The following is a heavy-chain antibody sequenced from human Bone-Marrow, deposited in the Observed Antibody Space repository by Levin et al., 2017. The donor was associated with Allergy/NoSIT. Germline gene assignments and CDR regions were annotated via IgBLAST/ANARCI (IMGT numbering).Heavy chain of an antibody. CDR1: GFTFDDYG. Sequence: PGGSLRLSCAASGFTFDDYGMSWVRQAPGKGLEWVSGINWNGGSTGYADSVKGRFTISRDNAKNSLYLQMNSLRAEDTALYHCARDGSETRLVRGSGDFQHWGQGTLVTVSS. D-gene: IGHD6-19*01. V-gene: IGHV3-20*01. J-gene: IGHJ1*01. CDR3: ARDGSETRLVRGSGDFQH. CDR2: INWNGGST.